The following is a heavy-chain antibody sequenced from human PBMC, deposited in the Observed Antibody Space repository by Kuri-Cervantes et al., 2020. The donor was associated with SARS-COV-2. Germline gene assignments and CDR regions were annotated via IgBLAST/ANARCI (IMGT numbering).Heavy chain of an antibody. CDR3: ARGGKSRSLLGVRY. J-gene: IGHJ4*02. CDR2: IRYDGDNK. Sequence: GGSLRLSCAASGFIFSNYGMHWVRQAPGKGPEWVAFIRYDGDNKYYADSVKGRFTISRDNPKNTLYLQMNSLRPEDTAVYYCARGGKSRSLLGVRYWGQGTLVTVSS. D-gene: IGHD4-23*01. CDR1: GFIFSNYG. V-gene: IGHV3-30*02.